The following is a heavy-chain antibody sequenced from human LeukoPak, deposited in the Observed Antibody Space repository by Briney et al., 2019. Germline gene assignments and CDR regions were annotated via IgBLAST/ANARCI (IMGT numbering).Heavy chain of an antibody. CDR2: ISYDGSNK. J-gene: IGHJ4*02. V-gene: IGHV3-30*04. CDR1: GFTFSSYA. CDR3: ARGGDY. Sequence: GGSLRLSCAASGFTFSSYAMHWVRQAPGKGLEWVAVISYDGSNKYYAGSVKGRFTISRDNSKNTLYLQMNSLRAEDTAVYYCARGGDYWGQGTLVTVSS.